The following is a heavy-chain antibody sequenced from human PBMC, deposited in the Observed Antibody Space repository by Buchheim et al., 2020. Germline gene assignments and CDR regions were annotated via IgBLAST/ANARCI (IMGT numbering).Heavy chain of an antibody. Sequence: QVQLQESGPGLVKPSGTLSLTCAVSGASISSNNWWSWVRQPPGKGLEWIGEIYQSGNTNYNPSLKIRVAISLDKSKNQFSLKLNSVTAADTAVYYCARDRDCSSSSCTYGMDVWGQGTT. CDR1: GASISSNNW. CDR3: ARDRDCSSSSCTYGMDV. D-gene: IGHD2-2*01. CDR2: IYQSGNT. V-gene: IGHV4-4*02. J-gene: IGHJ6*02.